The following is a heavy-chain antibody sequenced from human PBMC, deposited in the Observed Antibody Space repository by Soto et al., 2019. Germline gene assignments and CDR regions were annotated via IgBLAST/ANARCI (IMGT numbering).Heavy chain of an antibody. D-gene: IGHD4-17*01. Sequence: SETLSLTCTVSGGSISSYYWSWIRQPPGKGLEWIGYIYYSGSTNYNPSPKSRVTISVDTSKNQFSLKLSSVTAADTAVYYCARGNGDYVMDYYYYYMDVWGKGTTVTVSS. V-gene: IGHV4-59*01. CDR1: GGSISSYY. CDR2: IYYSGST. J-gene: IGHJ6*03. CDR3: ARGNGDYVMDYYYYYMDV.